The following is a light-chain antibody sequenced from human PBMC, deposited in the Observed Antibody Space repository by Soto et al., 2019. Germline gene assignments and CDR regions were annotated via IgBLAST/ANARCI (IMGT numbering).Light chain of an antibody. CDR3: QQYYNWRPR. CDR1: QGVSSN. J-gene: IGKJ1*01. Sequence: EVVMTQSPATLSVSPGDTATLSCRASQGVSSNLAWYQQKSGQAPRLLIYGASTRATGVPARFSGSGSGTEFTLTISRLQSEDFAVYYCQQYYNWRPRFGQGTKVEI. CDR2: GAS. V-gene: IGKV3-15*01.